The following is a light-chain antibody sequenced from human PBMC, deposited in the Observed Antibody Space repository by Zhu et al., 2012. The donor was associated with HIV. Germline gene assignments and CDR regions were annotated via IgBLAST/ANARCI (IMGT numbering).Light chain of an antibody. V-gene: IGKV3-20*01. CDR1: QSVNSNF. CDR3: QMYSSPFT. Sequence: EIVLTQSPGTLSLSPGERASLSCRASQSVNSNFLAWYQQRPGQSPRLLIYGASTRATGIPDRSSGSGSGTDFTLTISRLEPEDFAVYYCQMYSSPFTFGPGTKLDFK. J-gene: IGKJ3*01. CDR2: GAS.